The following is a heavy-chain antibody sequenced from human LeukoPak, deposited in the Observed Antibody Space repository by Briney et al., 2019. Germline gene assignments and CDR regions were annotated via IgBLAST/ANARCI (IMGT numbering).Heavy chain of an antibody. CDR1: GFTFSSYW. D-gene: IGHD3-22*01. J-gene: IGHJ4*02. CDR2: IKQDGSEK. Sequence: GGSLRLSCAASGFTFSSYWMSWVRQAPGKGLEWVANIKQDGSEKYYVDSVKGRFTISRDNAENSLYLQMNSLRAEDTAVYYCATYYYESSGYYYGHWGQGTLVTVSS. CDR3: ATYYYESSGYYYGH. V-gene: IGHV3-7*03.